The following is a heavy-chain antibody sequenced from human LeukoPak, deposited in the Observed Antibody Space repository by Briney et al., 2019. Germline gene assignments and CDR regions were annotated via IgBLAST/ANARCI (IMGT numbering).Heavy chain of an antibody. D-gene: IGHD3-3*01. J-gene: IGHJ4*02. CDR2: ISGSGGST. Sequence: GGSLRLSCAASGFTFSSYAMSWVRQAPGKGLEWVSAISGSGGSTYYADSVKGRFTISRDNSKNTLYLQMNSLRAEDTAVYYCAKGSTNYDFWSGYYGIYFDYWGQGTLVTVSS. CDR3: AKGSTNYDFWSGYYGIYFDY. V-gene: IGHV3-23*01. CDR1: GFTFSSYA.